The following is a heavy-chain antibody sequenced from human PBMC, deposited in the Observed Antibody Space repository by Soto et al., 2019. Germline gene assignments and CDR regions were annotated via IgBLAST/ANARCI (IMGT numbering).Heavy chain of an antibody. CDR2: INDSGSS. CDR3: AKRGSGSYYIAPNALDV. J-gene: IGHJ6*02. V-gene: IGHV4-34*01. D-gene: IGHD3-10*01. CDR1: GGSLNGYY. Sequence: QVQLQQWDAGLLKPSETLSLTCAVHGGSLNGYYWTWVRQPPGKGLEWIGEINDSGSSNYDPSLMSRVTISVDTSKSQFSLRLSSVTAADTAIYFCAKRGSGSYYIAPNALDVWGQGTTVTVSS.